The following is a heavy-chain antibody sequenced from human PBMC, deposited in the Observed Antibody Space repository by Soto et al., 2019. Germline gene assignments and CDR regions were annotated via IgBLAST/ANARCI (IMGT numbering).Heavy chain of an antibody. CDR1: GFTFSSYG. CDR3: AKDKARVIFDY. CDR2: ISYDGSNK. D-gene: IGHD5-18*01. J-gene: IGHJ4*02. V-gene: IGHV3-30*18. Sequence: PGGSLRLSCAASGFTFSSYGMHWVRQAPGKGLEWVAVISYDGSNKYYADSVKGRFTISRDNSKNTLYLQMNSLRAEDTAVYYCAKDKARVIFDYWGQGTLVTVSS.